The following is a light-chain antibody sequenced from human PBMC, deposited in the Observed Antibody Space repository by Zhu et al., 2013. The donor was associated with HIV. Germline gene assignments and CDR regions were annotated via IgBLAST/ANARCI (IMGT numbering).Light chain of an antibody. CDR2: DAS. J-gene: IGKJ1*01. Sequence: EVVLTQSPGTLSLSPGERATLSCRASQSVTTYLAWYQQKPGQPPRLLIYDASNRAVDIPARFSGGGSGTDFTLTISSLEPEDFAVYYCQQRSNWPKTFGQGTRVEVK. CDR3: QQRSNWPKT. CDR1: QSVTTY. V-gene: IGKV3-11*01.